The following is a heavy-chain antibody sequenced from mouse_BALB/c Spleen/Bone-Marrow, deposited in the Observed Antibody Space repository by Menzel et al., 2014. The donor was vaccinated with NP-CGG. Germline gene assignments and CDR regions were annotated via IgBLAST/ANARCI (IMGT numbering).Heavy chain of an antibody. J-gene: IGHJ2*01. D-gene: IGHD4-1*01. CDR3: ARWGGTPYFDY. CDR2: ITPYNDDT. CDR1: GYTFTSYL. V-gene: IGHV1-14*01. Sequence: VQLKQSGPELVRPGASVKMSCKASGYTFTSYLIHWVKQKPGQGLEWIGYITPYNDDTKYNEKFKGKATLTSDKSSSTAYMELSSLTSEDSAVYYCARWGGTPYFDYWGQDTTLTVSS.